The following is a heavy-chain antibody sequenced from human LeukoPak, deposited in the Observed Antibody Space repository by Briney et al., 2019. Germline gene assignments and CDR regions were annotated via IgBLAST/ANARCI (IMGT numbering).Heavy chain of an antibody. CDR2: ISYDGSNK. CDR1: GCTFSSSG. D-gene: IGHD2-8*01. Sequence: HPGRSLRLSCAASGCTFSSSGMHWVRQAPGKGLEWVAVISYDGSNKYYADSVKGRFTFSRDNSKNTLYLQMNSLRAEDTAVYYCAKEYCSNSVCHSLDYWGQGTLVTVSS. J-gene: IGHJ4*02. V-gene: IGHV3-30*18. CDR3: AKEYCSNSVCHSLDY.